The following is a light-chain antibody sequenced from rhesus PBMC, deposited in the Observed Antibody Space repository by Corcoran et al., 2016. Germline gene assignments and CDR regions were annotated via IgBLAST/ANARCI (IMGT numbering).Light chain of an antibody. J-gene: IGLJ1*01. CDR3: CSYTTSNTYI. Sequence: QSAPTQPPSVSGSPGQSVTISCTGGSSDIGVYNYVSWYQQHPGKAPKLMIYGVTYRPSGVSDRFSGSKSGNTASLTISGLQAEDEAYYYCCSYTTSNTYIFGSGTRLTVL. V-gene: IGLV2S7*01. CDR2: GVT. CDR1: SSDIGVYNY.